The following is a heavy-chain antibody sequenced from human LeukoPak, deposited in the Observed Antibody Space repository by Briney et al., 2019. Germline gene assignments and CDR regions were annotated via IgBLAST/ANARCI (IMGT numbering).Heavy chain of an antibody. V-gene: IGHV4-59*08. J-gene: IGHJ4*02. Sequence: PSETLSLTCTVSGGSISSYYWSWIRQPPGKGLEWIGYIYYSGSTNYNPSLKSRVTISVDTSKNQFSLKLSSVTAADTAVYYCARHRVATYYFDYWGQGTLVTVSS. D-gene: IGHD5-12*01. CDR1: GGSISSYY. CDR2: IYYSGST. CDR3: ARHRVATYYFDY.